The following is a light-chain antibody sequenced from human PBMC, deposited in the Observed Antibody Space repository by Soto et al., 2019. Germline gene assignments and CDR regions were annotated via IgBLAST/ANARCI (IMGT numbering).Light chain of an antibody. CDR2: KAS. CDR1: QTISSW. V-gene: IGKV1-5*03. CDR3: QHYDSYSGA. Sequence: IQVTKYASALSGSVGDRVTITCRASQTISSWLAWYQQKPGKAPKLLIYKASTLKSGVPSRFSGSGSGTEFTLTISSLQPDDFAAYYCQHYDSYSGAFGQGTKVDIK. J-gene: IGKJ1*01.